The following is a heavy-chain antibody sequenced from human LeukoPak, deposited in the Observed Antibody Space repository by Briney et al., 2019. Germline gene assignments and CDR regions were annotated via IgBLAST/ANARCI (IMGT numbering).Heavy chain of an antibody. V-gene: IGHV4-4*02. Sequence: SETLSLTCAVSGGSISSSNWWSWVRQPPGKGLEWIGEIYHSGSTNYNPSLKSPVTISVDKSKNQFSLNLISVTAADTAVYYCATLPVGQWLVPFDSWGQGTLVSVSS. D-gene: IGHD6-19*01. CDR2: IYHSGST. CDR1: GGSISSSNW. J-gene: IGHJ4*02. CDR3: ATLPVGQWLVPFDS.